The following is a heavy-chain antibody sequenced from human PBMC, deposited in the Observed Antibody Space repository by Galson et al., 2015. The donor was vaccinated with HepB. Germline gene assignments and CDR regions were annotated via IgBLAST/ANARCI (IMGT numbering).Heavy chain of an antibody. CDR3: AKGDLRLGELSRIHPSWYYYGMDV. J-gene: IGHJ6*02. Sequence: SLRLSCAASGFTFSSYAMSWVRQAPGKGLEWVSAISGSGGSTYYADSVKGRFTISRDNSKNTLYLQMNSLRAEDTAVYYCAKGDLRLGELSRIHPSWYYYGMDVWGQGTTVTVSS. V-gene: IGHV3-23*01. CDR1: GFTFSSYA. CDR2: ISGSGGST. D-gene: IGHD3-16*02.